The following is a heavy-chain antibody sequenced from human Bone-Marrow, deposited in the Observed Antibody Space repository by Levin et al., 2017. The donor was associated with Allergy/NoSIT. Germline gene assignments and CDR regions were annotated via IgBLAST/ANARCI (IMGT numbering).Heavy chain of an antibody. D-gene: IGHD4-17*01. CDR1: AFTFSNYA. CDR3: AKEPGPGGDDGDYVIWFDP. Sequence: QPGGSLRLSCAASAFTFSNYAMSWVRQAPGKGLEWVSVISGRGGTTYYADSVKGRFTISRDNSKNTVYLEMNSLRDEDTAVYYCAKEPGPGGDDGDYVIWFDPWGQGTPVTVSS. CDR2: ISGRGGTT. J-gene: IGHJ5*02. V-gene: IGHV3-23*01.